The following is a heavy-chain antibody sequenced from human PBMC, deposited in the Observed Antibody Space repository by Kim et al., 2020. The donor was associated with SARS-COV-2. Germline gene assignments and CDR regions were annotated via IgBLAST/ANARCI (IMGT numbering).Heavy chain of an antibody. CDR1: GFTFDDYT. Sequence: GVSLRLSCAATGFTFDDYTMHWVRQAPGKGLEWVSLISWDGGSTYYADSVKGRFTISRDNSKNSLYLQMNSLRTEDTALYYCAKEQYYYGSGIDPGYYFDYWGQGTLVTVSS. D-gene: IGHD3-10*01. CDR3: AKEQYYYGSGIDPGYYFDY. V-gene: IGHV3-43*01. CDR2: ISWDGGST. J-gene: IGHJ4*02.